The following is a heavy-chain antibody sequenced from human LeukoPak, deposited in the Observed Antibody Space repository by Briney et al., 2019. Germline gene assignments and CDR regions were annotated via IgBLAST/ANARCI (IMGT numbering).Heavy chain of an antibody. CDR2: ISYDGSNK. D-gene: IGHD6-13*01. CDR3: ARDSFLVAAAGTGNLDY. Sequence: GRSLRLSCAASGFTFSSYAMRWVRQAPGKGLEWVAVISYDGSNKYYADSVKGRFTISRDNSKNTLYLQMNSLRAEDTAVYYCARDSFLVAAAGTGNLDYWGQGTLVTVSS. CDR1: GFTFSSYA. V-gene: IGHV3-30-3*01. J-gene: IGHJ4*02.